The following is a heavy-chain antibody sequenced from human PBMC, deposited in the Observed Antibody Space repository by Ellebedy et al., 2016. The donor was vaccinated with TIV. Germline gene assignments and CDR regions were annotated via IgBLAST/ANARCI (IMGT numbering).Heavy chain of an antibody. CDR3: AIGVVPAAADN. J-gene: IGHJ4*02. Sequence: AASVKVSCKASGYTFTGYYMHWVRQPPGQGLEWMGWINPNSGGTKYVQKFQGRVTMTRDTSISTAYMELSRLRSDDTAVYYCAIGVVPAAADNWGQGTLVTVSS. V-gene: IGHV1-2*02. CDR1: GYTFTGYY. CDR2: INPNSGGT. D-gene: IGHD2-2*01.